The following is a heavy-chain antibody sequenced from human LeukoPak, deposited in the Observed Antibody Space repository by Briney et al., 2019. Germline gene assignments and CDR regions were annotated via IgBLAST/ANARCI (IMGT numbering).Heavy chain of an antibody. Sequence: GSLRLSCAASGFTFSSYSMNWVRQAPGKGLEWVSSISSSSSYIYYADSVKGRFTISRDNSKNTLYLQMNSLRAEDTAVYYCAKASSSLGYYYYYYMDVWGRGTTVTVSS. J-gene: IGHJ6*03. CDR2: ISSSSSYI. V-gene: IGHV3-21*04. D-gene: IGHD6-6*01. CDR3: AKASSSLGYYYYYYMDV. CDR1: GFTFSSYS.